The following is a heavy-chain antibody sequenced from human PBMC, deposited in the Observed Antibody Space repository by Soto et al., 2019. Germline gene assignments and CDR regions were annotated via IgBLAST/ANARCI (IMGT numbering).Heavy chain of an antibody. CDR1: GGSVSSGNYY. CDR3: TRAPVSGSYCFDF. CDR2: IFHTGTT. J-gene: IGHJ4*02. Sequence: SETLSLTCTVSGGSVSSGNYYWSWIRQPPGKGLEGIGYIFHTGTTNYNPSLKSRVTISLDTSMNQFSLKLSSVTPADTAVYYCTRAPVSGSYCFDFWGQGTPVTVSS. D-gene: IGHD1-26*01. V-gene: IGHV4-61*01.